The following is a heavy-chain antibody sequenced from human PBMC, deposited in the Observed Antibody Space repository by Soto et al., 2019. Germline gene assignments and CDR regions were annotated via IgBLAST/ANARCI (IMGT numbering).Heavy chain of an antibody. CDR3: ARQEIAARTYYYYGMDV. CDR1: GYSFTSYW. D-gene: IGHD6-6*01. V-gene: IGHV5-10-1*01. Sequence: GESLKISCKGSGYSFTSYWISWVRQMPGKGLEWMGRIDPSDSYTNYSPSFQGHVTISADKSISTAYLQWSSLKASDTAMYYCARQEIAARTYYYYGMDVWGQGATVTVSS. J-gene: IGHJ6*02. CDR2: IDPSDSYT.